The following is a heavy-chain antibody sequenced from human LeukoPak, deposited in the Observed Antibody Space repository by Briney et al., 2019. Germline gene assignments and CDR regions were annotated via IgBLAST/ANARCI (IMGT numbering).Heavy chain of an antibody. CDR3: ARALYGAAGDGGDH. J-gene: IGHJ4*02. V-gene: IGHV3-48*01. D-gene: IGHD2/OR15-2a*01. CDR2: ISSSGSTI. CDR1: GFTFSSYA. Sequence: GGSLRLSCAASGFTFSSYAMHWVRQAPGKGLEWVSYISSSGSTIYYADSVKGRFTISRDNSKNMLDLQMNRLTIEDTAVYFCARALYGAAGDGGDHWGQGTLVTVSS.